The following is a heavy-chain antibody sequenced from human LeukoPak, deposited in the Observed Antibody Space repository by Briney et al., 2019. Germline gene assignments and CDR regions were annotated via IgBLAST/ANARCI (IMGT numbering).Heavy chain of an antibody. CDR2: INPNSGGT. Sequence: GASVKVSCKASGYTFTGYDMHWVRQAPGQGLEWMGWINPNSGGTNYAQKFQGRVTMTRDTSISTAYMELSRLRSDDTAVYYCARDVGEYCSSTSCYASDKWGQGTLVTVSS. V-gene: IGHV1-2*02. J-gene: IGHJ4*02. D-gene: IGHD2-2*01. CDR1: GYTFTGYD. CDR3: ARDVGEYCSSTSCYASDK.